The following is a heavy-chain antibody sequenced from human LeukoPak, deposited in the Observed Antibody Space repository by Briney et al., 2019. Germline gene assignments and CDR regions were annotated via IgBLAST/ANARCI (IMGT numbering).Heavy chain of an antibody. CDR2: IIPIFGTA. Sequence: ASVKVSCKASGGTFSSYAISWVRQAPGQGLEWMGGIIPIFGTANYAQKFQGRVSITADESTSTAFMELSSLRSEDTAVYYCAREWGLESSGYYYAYWGQGTLVTVSS. V-gene: IGHV1-69*13. D-gene: IGHD3-22*01. J-gene: IGHJ4*02. CDR1: GGTFSSYA. CDR3: AREWGLESSGYYYAY.